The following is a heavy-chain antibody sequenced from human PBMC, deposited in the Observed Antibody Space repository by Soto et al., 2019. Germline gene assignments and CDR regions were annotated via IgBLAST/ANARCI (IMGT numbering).Heavy chain of an antibody. CDR3: AKDDMTTYSYGSGSYWVFDY. Sequence: PGGSLRLSCAASGFTFSSYGMHWVRQAPGKGLEWVAVISYDGSNKYYADSVKGRFTISRDNSKNTLYLQMNSLRAEDTAVYYCAKDDMTTYSYGSGSYWVFDYWGQGTLVTVSS. D-gene: IGHD3-10*01. V-gene: IGHV3-30*18. CDR2: ISYDGSNK. CDR1: GFTFSSYG. J-gene: IGHJ4*02.